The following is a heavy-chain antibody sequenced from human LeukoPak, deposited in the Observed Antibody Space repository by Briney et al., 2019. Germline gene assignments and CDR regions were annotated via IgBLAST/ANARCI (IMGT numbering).Heavy chain of an antibody. D-gene: IGHD5-18*01. CDR2: IYYSGST. V-gene: IGHV4-39*01. CDR1: GGSISSSSYY. Sequence: PSETLSLTYAVSGGSISSSSYYWGWIRQPPGKGLEWIGSIYYSGSTYYNPSLKSRVTISVDTSKNQFSLKLSSVTAADTAVYYCNMNGQEADSLDTAIPYYYYYYMDVWGKGTTVTVSS. CDR3: NMNGQEADSLDTAIPYYYYYYMDV. J-gene: IGHJ6*03.